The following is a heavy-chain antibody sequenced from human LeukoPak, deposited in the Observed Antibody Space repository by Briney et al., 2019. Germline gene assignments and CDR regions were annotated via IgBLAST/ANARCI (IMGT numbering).Heavy chain of an antibody. CDR2: ISSSCSTV. V-gene: IGHV3-48*03. D-gene: IGHD3-22*01. CDR3: AKDHYDSSGYWGY. J-gene: IGHJ4*02. CDR1: GFTFNSYE. Sequence: GGSLRLSCAASGFTFNSYEMNWVRQAPGKGLEWVSYISSSCSTVYYADSVKGRFTISRDNSKNTLYLQMNSLRAEDTAVYYFAKDHYDSSGYWGYWGQGAMVTVSS.